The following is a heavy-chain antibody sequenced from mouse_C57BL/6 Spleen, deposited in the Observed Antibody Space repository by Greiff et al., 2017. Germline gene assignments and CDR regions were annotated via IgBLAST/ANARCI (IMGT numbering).Heavy chain of an antibody. V-gene: IGHV5-9*01. CDR3: ARQVTGTLYYFDY. CDR2: ISGGGGNT. CDR1: GFTFSSYT. J-gene: IGHJ2*01. D-gene: IGHD4-1*01. Sequence: DVKLVESGGGLVKPGGSLKLSCAASGFTFSSYTMSWVRQTPEQRLEWVATISGGGGNTYYPDSVKGRFTISRDNAKNTLYLQMSSLRSEDTALYYCARQVTGTLYYFDYWGQGTTLTVSS.